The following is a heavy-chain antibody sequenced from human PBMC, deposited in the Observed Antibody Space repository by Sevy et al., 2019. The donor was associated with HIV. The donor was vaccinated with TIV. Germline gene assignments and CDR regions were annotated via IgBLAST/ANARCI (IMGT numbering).Heavy chain of an antibody. Sequence: GGSLRLSCAASEITFSTAIIHWVRQAPGKGLEWVAVISYDESKYYADSVKGRLTISRVSSKNTVYLEMSSLRTEDTAVYYCAKEVGTSGRCGYFNYWGQGTLVTVSS. CDR2: ISYDESK. J-gene: IGHJ4*02. V-gene: IGHV3-30*04. D-gene: IGHD6-19*01. CDR1: EITFSTAI. CDR3: AKEVGTSGRCGYFNY.